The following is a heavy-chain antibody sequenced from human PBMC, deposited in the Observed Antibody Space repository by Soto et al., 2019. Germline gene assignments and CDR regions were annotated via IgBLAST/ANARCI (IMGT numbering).Heavy chain of an antibody. CDR1: GGSISSGGYY. V-gene: IGHV4-31*03. CDR2: IYYSGST. Sequence: SETLSLTCTVSGGSISSGGYYWSWIRQHPGKGLEWIGYIYYSGSTYYNPSLKSRVTISVDTSKNQFSLKLSSVTAADTAVYYCARDSGSEEGYYFDYWGQGTLVTVSS. J-gene: IGHJ4*02. CDR3: ARDSGSEEGYYFDY. D-gene: IGHD1-26*01.